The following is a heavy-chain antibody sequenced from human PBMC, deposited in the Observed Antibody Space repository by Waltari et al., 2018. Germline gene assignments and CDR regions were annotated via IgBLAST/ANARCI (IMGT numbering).Heavy chain of an antibody. Sequence: EVQLLESGGGLVQPGGSLRLSCAASGFTFSSYAMSWVRQAPGKGLEWVSAISGSGGSTYSADSVKGRFTISRDNSKNTLYLQMNSLRAEDTAVYYCAKDRVVVVVPAAIGNWFDPWGQGTLVTVSS. CDR1: GFTFSSYA. D-gene: IGHD2-2*01. CDR2: ISGSGGST. CDR3: AKDRVVVVVPAAIGNWFDP. V-gene: IGHV3-23*01. J-gene: IGHJ5*02.